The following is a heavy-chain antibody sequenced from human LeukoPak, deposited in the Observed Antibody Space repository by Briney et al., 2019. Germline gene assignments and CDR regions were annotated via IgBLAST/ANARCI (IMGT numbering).Heavy chain of an antibody. CDR2: IYYSGST. V-gene: IGHV4-39*07. J-gene: IGHJ4*02. D-gene: IGHD6-19*01. Sequence: PSQTLSLTCTVSGGSISSGDYYWSWIRQPPGKGLEWIGSIYYSGSTYYNPSLKSRVTISVDTSKNQFSLKLSSVAAADTAVYYCARDSSGWYPDLFDYWGQGTLVTVSS. CDR1: GGSISSGDYY. CDR3: ARDSSGWYPDLFDY.